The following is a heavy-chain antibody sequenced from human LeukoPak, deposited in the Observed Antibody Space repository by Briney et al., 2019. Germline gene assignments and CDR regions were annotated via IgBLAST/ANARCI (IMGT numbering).Heavy chain of an antibody. V-gene: IGHV3-23*01. CDR1: GFTFSSYA. Sequence: TGGSLRLSCAASGFTFSSYAMSWVHQAPGKGLEWVSGISGSGDNTYYADSVKGRFTISRDNSKNSLYLQMNSLRDEDTAVYYCASSGSYRFDYWGQGTLVTVSS. D-gene: IGHD1-26*01. J-gene: IGHJ4*02. CDR3: ASSGSYRFDY. CDR2: ISGSGDNT.